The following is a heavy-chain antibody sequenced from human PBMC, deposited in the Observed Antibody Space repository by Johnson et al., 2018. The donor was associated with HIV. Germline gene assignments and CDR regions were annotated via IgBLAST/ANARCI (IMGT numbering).Heavy chain of an antibody. Sequence: QVQLVESGGGLVQPGGSLRLSCAASGFTFSSYAMHWVRQAPGKGLEWVAVISYDGSNKYYADSVKGRFTISRDNSKNTLYLQMNSLRAEDTAVYYCAREYYDASGLTAFDIWGQGTMVTVSS. J-gene: IGHJ3*02. V-gene: IGHV3-30-3*01. CDR3: AREYYDASGLTAFDI. CDR1: GFTFSSYA. CDR2: ISYDGSNK. D-gene: IGHD3-22*01.